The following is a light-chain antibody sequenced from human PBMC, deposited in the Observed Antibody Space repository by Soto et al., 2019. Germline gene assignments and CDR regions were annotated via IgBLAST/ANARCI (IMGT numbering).Light chain of an antibody. CDR1: QSVIRSY. J-gene: IGKJ5*01. CDR2: GAS. Sequence: EIVLTQSPGTLSLSPGERATLSCRASQSVIRSYLAWYQQKPGQAPRLLIYGASSRATGIPDRFSGSGSGTDFTLTISRLEPEVFAVYYCQQYGSSRITFGQGTRLEIK. V-gene: IGKV3-20*01. CDR3: QQYGSSRIT.